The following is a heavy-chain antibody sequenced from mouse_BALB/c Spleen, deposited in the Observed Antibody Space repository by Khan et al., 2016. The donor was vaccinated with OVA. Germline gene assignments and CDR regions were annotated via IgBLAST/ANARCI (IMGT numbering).Heavy chain of an antibody. D-gene: IGHD3-1*01. V-gene: IGHV1S136*01. Sequence: VQLKQSGPELVKPGASVKMSCKASGYTFTSYVIHWVKQKPGQGLEWIGYIYPYNDDTRYSEKFKGKATLTSDKSSSTAYMELSSLTSEDSAVYYCARRGLYYFDYWGQGTTLTVSS. CDR1: GYTFTSYV. J-gene: IGHJ2*01. CDR2: IYPYNDDT. CDR3: ARRGLYYFDY.